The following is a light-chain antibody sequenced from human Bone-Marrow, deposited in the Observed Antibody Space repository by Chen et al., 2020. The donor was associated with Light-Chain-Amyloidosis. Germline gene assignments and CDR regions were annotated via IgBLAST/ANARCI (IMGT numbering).Light chain of an antibody. CDR3: QVWDRGSDRPV. J-gene: IGLJ3*02. Sequence: SYVLTQPSSVSVAPGQTATIACGGNNIGSTSVHWYQQTPGQAPLLVVYDDSARPSGIPERLSGANSGNAATLTISRVDAGDEADYYCQVWDRGSDRPVFGGGTKLTVL. CDR2: DDS. V-gene: IGLV3-21*02. CDR1: NIGSTS.